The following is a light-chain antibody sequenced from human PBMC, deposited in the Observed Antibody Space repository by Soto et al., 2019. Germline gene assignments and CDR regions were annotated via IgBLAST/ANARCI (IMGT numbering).Light chain of an antibody. CDR2: EVT. V-gene: IGLV2-14*01. Sequence: QSWLTHPAALSGSPRQSITISFTGTSSAIVSYDYGSCFQQHPGKSPKLMVSEVTNRPSGGSNRCSGARCGNTAYPLISGLQVEEEAEYFCFSFTATSTNVFGPGTKV. CDR3: FSFTATSTNV. J-gene: IGLJ1*01. CDR1: SSAIVSYDY.